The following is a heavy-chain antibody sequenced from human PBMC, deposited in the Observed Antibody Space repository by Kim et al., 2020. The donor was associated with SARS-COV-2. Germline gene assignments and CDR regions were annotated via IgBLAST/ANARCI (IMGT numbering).Heavy chain of an antibody. D-gene: IGHD5-12*01. J-gene: IGHJ5*02. V-gene: IGHV4-39*01. CDR2: IYYSGVT. Sequence: SETLSLTCSVSGASIATNKYYWDWIRQPPGKGLEWIGSIYYSGVTYYNSSLNSRVTISLDTSKNQFSLSLSSLTAADTAVYFFARRKIVAERTSFDPWGQGTLVSVSS. CDR1: GASIATNKYY. CDR3: ARRKIVAERTSFDP.